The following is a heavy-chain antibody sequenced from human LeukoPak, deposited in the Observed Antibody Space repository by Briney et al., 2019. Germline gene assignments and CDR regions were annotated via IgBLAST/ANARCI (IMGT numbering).Heavy chain of an antibody. D-gene: IGHD6-6*01. Sequence: WGSLRLSCAASGVTFSSYGMHWVRKAPGTGLEWVAVISYDGSSKYYADSVKGRFTISRDNSKNTRYLQMNSLRAEDTAVYYCAKGQATARLHYYGIDVWGQGTTVTVSS. CDR1: GVTFSSYG. CDR3: AKGQATARLHYYGIDV. V-gene: IGHV3-30*18. J-gene: IGHJ6*02. CDR2: ISYDGSSK.